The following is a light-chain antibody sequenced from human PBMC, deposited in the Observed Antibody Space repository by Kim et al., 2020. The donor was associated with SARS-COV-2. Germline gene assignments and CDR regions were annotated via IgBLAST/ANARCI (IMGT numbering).Light chain of an antibody. CDR2: GNS. V-gene: IGLV1-40*01. J-gene: IGLJ3*02. CDR1: SSNIGAGYD. CDR3: QSYDSSLSGNWV. Sequence: ATISCTGSSSNIGAGYDVHWYQQLPGTAPKLLIYGNSNRPSGVPDRFSGSKSGTSASLAITGLQAEDEADYYCQSYDSSLSGNWVFGGGTQLTVL.